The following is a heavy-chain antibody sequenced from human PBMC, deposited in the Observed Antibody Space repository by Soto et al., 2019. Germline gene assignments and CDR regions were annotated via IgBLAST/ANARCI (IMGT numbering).Heavy chain of an antibody. CDR2: IAYEGSKN. CDR3: AKDRSMWSSGWSSGDY. V-gene: IGHV3-30*18. Sequence: GGSLRLSCAASGFTFTNYAMRWVGQAPGKGLKWVAVIAYEGSKNYYADSVKGRFTISRDNSKNTLYLQMNSLRAEDTAVYYCAKDRSMWSSGWSSGDYWGQGTLVTVSS. CDR1: GFTFTNYA. D-gene: IGHD6-19*01. J-gene: IGHJ4*02.